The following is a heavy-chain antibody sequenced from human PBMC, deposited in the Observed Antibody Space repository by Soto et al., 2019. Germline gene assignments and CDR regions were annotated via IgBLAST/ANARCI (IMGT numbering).Heavy chain of an antibody. Sequence: QLQLQESGPGLVKPSETLSLTCTVSGGSISSSSYYWGWIRQPPGKGLEWIGSIYYSGSTYYNPSLKSRVTISVDTSKNQFSLKLSSVTAADTAVYYCARQGALEAFDYWGQGTLVTVSS. V-gene: IGHV4-39*01. D-gene: IGHD1-1*01. CDR2: IYYSGST. CDR3: ARQGALEAFDY. J-gene: IGHJ4*02. CDR1: GGSISSSSYY.